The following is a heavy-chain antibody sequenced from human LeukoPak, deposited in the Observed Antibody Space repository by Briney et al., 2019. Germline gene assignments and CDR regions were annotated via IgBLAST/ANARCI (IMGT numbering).Heavy chain of an antibody. Sequence: TGGSLRLSCAASGFTFSNAWMSWVRQAPGKGLEWVGRIKSKTDGGTTDYAAPVKGRFTISRDDSKNTLYLQMNSLKTEDTAVYYCTSRTLRYFDWLFPNEASIDYWGQGTLVTVSS. V-gene: IGHV3-15*01. J-gene: IGHJ4*02. CDR3: TSRTLRYFDWLFPNEASIDY. CDR1: GFTFSNAW. CDR2: IKSKTDGGTT. D-gene: IGHD3-9*01.